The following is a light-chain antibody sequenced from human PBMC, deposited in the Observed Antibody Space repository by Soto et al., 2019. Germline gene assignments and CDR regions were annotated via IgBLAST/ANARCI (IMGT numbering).Light chain of an antibody. CDR3: SSYTASSARV. J-gene: IGLJ3*02. CDR1: STDIGRYKY. V-gene: IGLV2-14*01. Sequence: QSALTQPASVSGSPGQSITISCTGTSTDIGRYKYVSWYQQHPGKVPKLMIYQVSNRPSGVSSRFSGSKSGNTASLTISGLQAEDEAHYYCSSYTASSARVFGGGTKLTVL. CDR2: QVS.